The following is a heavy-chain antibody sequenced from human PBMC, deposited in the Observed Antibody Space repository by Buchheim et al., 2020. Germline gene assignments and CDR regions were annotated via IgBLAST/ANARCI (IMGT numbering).Heavy chain of an antibody. Sequence: EVQLLESGGGLVQPGGSLRLSCAASGFTFSSYAMSWVRQAPGKGLEWVSAISGSGGITYYADSVKGRFTISRDNSKNTLYLQMNSLRAEDTAVYYCAKDDEYVWGSYRYNVHFDYWGQGTL. CDR3: AKDDEYVWGSYRYNVHFDY. J-gene: IGHJ4*02. CDR2: ISGSGGIT. V-gene: IGHV3-23*01. CDR1: GFTFSSYA. D-gene: IGHD3-16*02.